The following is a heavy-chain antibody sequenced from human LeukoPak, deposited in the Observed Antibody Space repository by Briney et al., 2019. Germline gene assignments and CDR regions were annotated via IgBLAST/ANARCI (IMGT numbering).Heavy chain of an antibody. J-gene: IGHJ4*02. CDR2: ISSSSSYI. CDR1: GFTFSSYS. D-gene: IGHD3-3*01. Sequence: GGSLRLSCAASGFTFSSYSMNWVRQAPGKGLEWVSSISSSSSYIYYADSVKGRFTISRDNAKNSLYLQMNSPRAEDTAVYYCARDSLAWSGYYHVDYWGQGTLDTVSS. V-gene: IGHV3-21*01. CDR3: ARDSLAWSGYYHVDY.